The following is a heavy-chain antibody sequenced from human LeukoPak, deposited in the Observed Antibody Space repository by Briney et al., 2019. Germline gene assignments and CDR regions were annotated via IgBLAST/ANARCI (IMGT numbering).Heavy chain of an antibody. D-gene: IGHD6-13*01. Sequence: GRSLRLSCAASGFTFSSYGMHWVRQAPGKGLEWVAVISYDGSNKYYADSVKGRFTISRDNSKNTLYLQMNSLRAEDTAVYYCAKDLWGYSSSWWGGNDNKDYWGQGTLVTVSS. CDR1: GFTFSSYG. V-gene: IGHV3-30*18. CDR2: ISYDGSNK. J-gene: IGHJ4*02. CDR3: AKDLWGYSSSWWGGNDNKDY.